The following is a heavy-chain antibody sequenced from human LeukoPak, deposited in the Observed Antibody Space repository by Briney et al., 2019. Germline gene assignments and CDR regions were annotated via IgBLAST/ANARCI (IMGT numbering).Heavy chain of an antibody. Sequence: PSETLSLTCAVSGYSFSSGYYWGWIRQPPGKGLEWIGGIYHSGSTHYNPSLKSRVTISVDTSKNQFSLKVSSVTAADTAVYYCARTAQYGLSYFDYWGQGTLVTVSS. J-gene: IGHJ4*02. CDR2: IYHSGST. CDR1: GYSFSSGYY. CDR3: ARTAQYGLSYFDY. V-gene: IGHV4-38-2*01. D-gene: IGHD3/OR15-3a*01.